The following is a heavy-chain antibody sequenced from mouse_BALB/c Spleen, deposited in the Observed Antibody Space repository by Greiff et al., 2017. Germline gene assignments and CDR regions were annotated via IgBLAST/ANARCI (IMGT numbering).Heavy chain of an antibody. D-gene: IGHD6-1*01. CDR1: GYTFTDYN. J-gene: IGHJ4*01. CDR3: AATYFYAMDY. CDR2: IYPYNGGT. Sequence: VQLQQSGPELVKPGASVKISCKASGYTFTDYNMHWVKQSHGKSIEWIGYIYPYNGGTGYNQKFKSKATLTVDNSSSTAYMELRSLTSEDSAVYYCAATYFYAMDYWGQGTSVTVSS. V-gene: IGHV1S29*02.